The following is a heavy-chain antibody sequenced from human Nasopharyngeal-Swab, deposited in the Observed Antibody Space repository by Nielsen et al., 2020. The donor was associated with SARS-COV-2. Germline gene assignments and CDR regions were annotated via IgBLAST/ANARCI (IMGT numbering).Heavy chain of an antibody. V-gene: IGHV4-34*01. D-gene: IGHD2-2*01. CDR1: GGSFSGYY. J-gene: IGHJ6*04. Sequence: GSLRLSCAVYGGSFSGYYWSWIRQPQGKGLEWIGEINHSGSTNYNPSLKRRVTIPVDTSKNKFPLKLTSVTAADTALYYCAKSPRGGYCSSTSCTGDVWGKGTTVTVSS. CDR2: INHSGST. CDR3: AKSPRGGYCSSTSCTGDV.